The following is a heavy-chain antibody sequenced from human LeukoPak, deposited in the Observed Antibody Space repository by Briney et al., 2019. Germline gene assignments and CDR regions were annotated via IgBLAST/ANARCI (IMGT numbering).Heavy chain of an antibody. CDR1: GFTFSNYA. Sequence: GGSLRLSCAASGFTFSNYAMNWVRQAPGKGLEWVSGISGSGGTTYYADSVKVRFTISRDNSKNTLYLQMNSLRAEDTAVYYCAKGQGDCSSSTICLEWGEGTLVTVSS. CDR3: AKGQGDCSSSTICLE. D-gene: IGHD2-2*01. V-gene: IGHV3-23*01. CDR2: ISGSGGTT. J-gene: IGHJ4*02.